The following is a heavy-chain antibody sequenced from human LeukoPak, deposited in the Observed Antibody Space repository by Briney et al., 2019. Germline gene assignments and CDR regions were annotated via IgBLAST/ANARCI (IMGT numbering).Heavy chain of an antibody. CDR2: INPNSGGT. V-gene: IGHV1-2*06. CDR1: GYTFTGYY. CDR3: ARGDSSGWYVSFLDHYYGMDV. J-gene: IGHJ6*02. D-gene: IGHD6-19*01. Sequence: ASVTVSCKASGYTFTGYYMHWVRQAPGQGLEWMGRINPNSGGTNYAQKFQGRVTMTRDTSISTAYMELSRLRSDDTAVYYCARGDSSGWYVSFLDHYYGMDVWGQGTTVTVSS.